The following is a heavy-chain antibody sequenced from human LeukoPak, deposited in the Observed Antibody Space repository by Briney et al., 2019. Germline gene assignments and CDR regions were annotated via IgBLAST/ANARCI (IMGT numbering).Heavy chain of an antibody. CDR2: IWYDGSNK. CDR1: GFTFSSYG. J-gene: IGHJ4*02. Sequence: QPGGPLRLSCAASGFTFSSYGMHWVRQAPGKGLEWVAVIWYDGSNKYYADSVKGRFTISRDNSKNTLYLQMNSLRAEDTAVYYCARAGYSSGWYDYWGQGTLVTVSS. CDR3: ARAGYSSGWYDY. D-gene: IGHD6-19*01. V-gene: IGHV3-33*01.